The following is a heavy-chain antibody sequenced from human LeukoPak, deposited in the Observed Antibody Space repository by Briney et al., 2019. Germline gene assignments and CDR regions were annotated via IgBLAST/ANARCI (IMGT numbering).Heavy chain of an antibody. CDR1: GFTFNSYA. CDR2: IYSGGSR. V-gene: IGHV3-53*04. J-gene: IGHJ4*02. D-gene: IGHD1-1*01. Sequence: PGRSLRLSCAASGFTFNSYAMHWVRQAPGKGLEWVSVIYSGGSRYYAGSVKGRFTISRHNSNNTLYLQMNSLRADDTAVYYCARVSTGDWGQGTLVTVSS. CDR3: ARVSTGD.